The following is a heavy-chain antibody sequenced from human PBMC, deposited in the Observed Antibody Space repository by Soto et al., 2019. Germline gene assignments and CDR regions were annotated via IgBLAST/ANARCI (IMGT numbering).Heavy chain of an antibody. J-gene: IGHJ6*02. D-gene: IGHD6-13*01. CDR3: AAEGDGESGGCSSNGGPNYYYYCMDV. V-gene: IGHV1-3*01. CDR1: GYTFTSYA. CDR2: INAGNGNT. Sequence: GASVKVSCKASGYTFTSYAMHWVRQAPGQRLEWMGWINAGNGNTKYSQKFQGRVTITRDTSASTAYMELSSLRSEDTAVYYCAAEGDGESGGCSSNGGPNYYYYCMDVWGQGTTVTVSS.